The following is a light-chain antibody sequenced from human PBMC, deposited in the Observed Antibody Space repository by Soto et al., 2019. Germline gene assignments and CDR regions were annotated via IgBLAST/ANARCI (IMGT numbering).Light chain of an antibody. Sequence: DIQMTQSPSSLSASVGDRVTITCRASQSISRNLNWYQHKPGKAPKLLIYAASSLQNGVPSRFSGRGSGTAFPLSISSLQPEDFGTYYCQQSYTTASITFGQGTRREIK. J-gene: IGKJ5*01. CDR3: QQSYTTASIT. CDR1: QSISRN. CDR2: AAS. V-gene: IGKV1-39*01.